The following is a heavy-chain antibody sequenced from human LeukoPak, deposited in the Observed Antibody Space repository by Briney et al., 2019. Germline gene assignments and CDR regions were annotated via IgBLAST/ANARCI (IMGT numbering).Heavy chain of an antibody. V-gene: IGHV4-34*01. CDR1: GGSFSGYY. J-gene: IGHJ4*02. Sequence: SETLSLTCAVYGGSFSGYYWTWIRQPPGKGLEWIGEINHSESTNYNPSLKSRVTISIDTSKNQFSLKLTSVTAADTAVYYCARQNRARFDYWGQGTLVTVSS. D-gene: IGHD2/OR15-2a*01. CDR3: ARQNRARFDY. CDR2: INHSEST.